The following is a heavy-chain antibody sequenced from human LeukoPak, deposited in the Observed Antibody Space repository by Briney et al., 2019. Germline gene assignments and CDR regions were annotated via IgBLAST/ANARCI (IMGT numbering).Heavy chain of an antibody. CDR2: IYHSGST. Sequence: SETLSLTCTVSGYSISSGYYWGWIRQHPGKGLEWIGSIYHSGSTYYNPSLKSRVTISVDTSKNQFSLKLSSVTAADTAVYYCARDGNSGTDAFDIWGQGTMVTVSS. V-gene: IGHV4-38-2*02. J-gene: IGHJ3*02. CDR1: GYSISSGYY. CDR3: ARDGNSGTDAFDI. D-gene: IGHD1-26*01.